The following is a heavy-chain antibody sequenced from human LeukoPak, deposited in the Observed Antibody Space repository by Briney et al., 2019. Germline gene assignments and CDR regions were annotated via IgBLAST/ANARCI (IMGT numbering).Heavy chain of an antibody. CDR1: GYTFTSYY. Sequence: ASVKVSCKASGYTFTSYYMHWVRHAPGQGLEWMGIINPSGGSTSYAQKFQGRVTMTRDTSTSTAYMELRSLRSDDTAVYYCARDVGLWGSYRYTPGYWGQGTLVTVSS. V-gene: IGHV1-46*01. CDR3: ARDVGLWGSYRYTPGY. J-gene: IGHJ4*02. CDR2: INPSGGST. D-gene: IGHD3-16*02.